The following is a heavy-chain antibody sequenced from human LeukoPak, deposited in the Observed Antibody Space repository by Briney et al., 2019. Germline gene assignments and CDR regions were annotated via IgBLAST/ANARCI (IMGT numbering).Heavy chain of an antibody. J-gene: IGHJ4*02. Sequence: SETLSLTCAVSGGSISSGGYSWSWIRQPPGKGLEWIGYIYHSGSTYYNPSLKSRVTISVDRSKNQFSLKLSSVAAADTAVYYCARARLFFDYWGQGTLVTVSS. V-gene: IGHV4-30-2*01. CDR2: IYHSGST. D-gene: IGHD2-15*01. CDR1: GGSISSGGYS. CDR3: ARARLFFDY.